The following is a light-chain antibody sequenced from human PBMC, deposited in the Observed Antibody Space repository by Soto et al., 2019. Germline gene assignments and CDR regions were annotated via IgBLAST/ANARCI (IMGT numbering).Light chain of an antibody. J-gene: IGKJ4*01. CDR2: WAS. CDR1: QSVLYSSNNRNY. Sequence: IMLTSYPYSVSVYLGARAAINCKYSQSVLYSSNNRNYLAWFQQKPGQPPKPLIYWASTRESGVPDRFSGSGSGTDFTRTISGLQAEDVAVDYCQRYYKPPPTFGGGTKVDIK. V-gene: IGKV4-1*01. CDR3: QRYYKPPPT.